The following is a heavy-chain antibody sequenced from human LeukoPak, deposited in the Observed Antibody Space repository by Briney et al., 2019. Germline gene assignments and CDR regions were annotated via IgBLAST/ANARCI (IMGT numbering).Heavy chain of an antibody. V-gene: IGHV4-34*01. CDR1: IDSFTNYY. J-gene: IGHJ5*02. CDR2: INHSGST. CDR3: AREVTTSQAWFDP. D-gene: IGHD4-11*01. Sequence: SETLSLTCAVYIDSFTNYYWSWIRQPPGKGLEWIGEINHSGSTNYNPSLKSRVTISVDTSKNQFSLKLSSVTAADTAVYYCAREVTTSQAWFDPWGQGTLVTVSS.